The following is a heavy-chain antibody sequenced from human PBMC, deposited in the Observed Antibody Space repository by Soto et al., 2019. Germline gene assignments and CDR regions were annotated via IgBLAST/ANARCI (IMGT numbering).Heavy chain of an antibody. V-gene: IGHV3-21*01. J-gene: IGHJ3*02. D-gene: IGHD2-21*02. Sequence: GGSLRLSCAASGFTFSSYSMNWVRQAPGKGLEWVSSISSSSSYIYYADSVKGRFTISRDNAKNSLYLQMNSLRAEDTAVYYCARDRPDCGDCYAFDIWGQGSLVIVSS. CDR1: GFTFSSYS. CDR3: ARDRPDCGDCYAFDI. CDR2: ISSSSSYI.